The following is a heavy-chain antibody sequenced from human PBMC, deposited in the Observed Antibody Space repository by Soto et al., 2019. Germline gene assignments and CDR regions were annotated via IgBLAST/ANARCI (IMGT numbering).Heavy chain of an antibody. D-gene: IGHD1-26*01. J-gene: IGHJ6*02. V-gene: IGHV3-30*18. Sequence: GGSLRLSCAASGFTFSSYGMHWVRQAPGKGLEWVAVISYDGSNKYYADSVKGRFTISRDNSKNTLYLQMNSLRAEDTAVYYCAKDRMVGGSQQRYYYYYGMDVWGQGTTVTVSS. CDR3: AKDRMVGGSQQRYYYYYGMDV. CDR1: GFTFSSYG. CDR2: ISYDGSNK.